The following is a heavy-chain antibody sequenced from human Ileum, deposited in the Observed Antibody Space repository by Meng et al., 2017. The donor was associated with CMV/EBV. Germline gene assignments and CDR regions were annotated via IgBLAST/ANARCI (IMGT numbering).Heavy chain of an antibody. CDR1: GFTLNTYS. CDR2: ISSGSMYK. Sequence: GGSLRLSCAASGFTLNTYSMHWVRQAPGKGLEWVSYISSGSMYKYYADPVKGRFTITRDNAKNSLYLEMNSLRAEDTALYYCARDPTRSGSGSYYLEYWGQGTLVTVSS. J-gene: IGHJ4*02. D-gene: IGHD3-10*01. V-gene: IGHV3-21*05. CDR3: ARDPTRSGSGSYYLEY.